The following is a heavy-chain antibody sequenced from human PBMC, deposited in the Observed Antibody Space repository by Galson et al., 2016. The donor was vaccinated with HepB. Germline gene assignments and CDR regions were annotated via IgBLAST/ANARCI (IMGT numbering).Heavy chain of an antibody. J-gene: IGHJ4*02. D-gene: IGHD1-26*01. CDR1: GGSISNGHW. CDR2: IYQSGST. V-gene: IGHV4-4*02. CDR3: ARTEVGLVGTTTSIAGY. Sequence: ETLSSTCAASGGSISNGHWWSWVRQPPEKGLEGIGEIYQSGSTNSNPPLQSRVTISLDKSKNQFSLILSSVTAADTAVYYCARTEVGLVGTTTSIAGYWGQGTLVTVSS.